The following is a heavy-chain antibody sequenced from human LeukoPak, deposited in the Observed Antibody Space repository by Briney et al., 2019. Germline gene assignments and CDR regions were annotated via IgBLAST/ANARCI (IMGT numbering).Heavy chain of an antibody. CDR3: ARVYYYDSSGYYYVDPLDY. V-gene: IGHV1-8*01. D-gene: IGHD3-22*01. CDR1: GYTFTSYD. CDR2: MNPNSGNT. J-gene: IGHJ4*02. Sequence: GASVKVSRKASGYTFTSYDINWVRQATGQGLEWMGWMNPNSGNTGYAQKFQGRVTMTRNTSISTAYMELSSLRSEDTAVYYCARVYYYDSSGYYYVDPLDYWGQGTLVTVSS.